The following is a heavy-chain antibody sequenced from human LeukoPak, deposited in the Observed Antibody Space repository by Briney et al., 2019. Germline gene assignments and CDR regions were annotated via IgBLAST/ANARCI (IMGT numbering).Heavy chain of an antibody. CDR2: ISGSGGST. J-gene: IGHJ4*02. V-gene: IGHV3-23*01. CDR1: GFTFSSYA. CDR3: ARTSRARPHQLWGPFDY. Sequence: TGGSLRLSCAASGFTFSSYAMSWVRQAPGKGLEWVSAISGSGGSTYYADSVKGRFTISRDNSKNTLYLQMNSLTAEDTAVYYCARTSRARPHQLWGPFDYWGQGTLVTVSS. D-gene: IGHD5-18*01.